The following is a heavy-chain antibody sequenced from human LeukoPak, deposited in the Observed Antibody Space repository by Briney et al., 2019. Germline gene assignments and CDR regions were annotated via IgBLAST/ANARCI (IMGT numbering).Heavy chain of an antibody. CDR3: ARGLGYGEYLVPFDI. CDR1: CGSISSYY. J-gene: IGHJ3*02. D-gene: IGHD4-17*01. Sequence: SETLSLTCTVSCGSISSYYWSWVRQHPGKGLEWLGYIYYSGSTNYNSSLKSRVTISVDTSKNQCSLKLSSVTAADTAVYYCARGLGYGEYLVPFDIWGQGTLVTVSS. V-gene: IGHV4-59*01. CDR2: IYYSGST.